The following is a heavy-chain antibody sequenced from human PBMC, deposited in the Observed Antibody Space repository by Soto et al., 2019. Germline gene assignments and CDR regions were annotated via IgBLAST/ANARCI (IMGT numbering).Heavy chain of an antibody. Sequence: SETLSLTCAVYGGSFSGYYWSWIRQPPGKGLEWIGEINHSGSTNYNPSLKSRVTISVDTSKNQFSLKLSSVTAADTAVYYCARVCILTGFSGLDVWGQGTTVTVSS. CDR2: INHSGST. J-gene: IGHJ6*02. D-gene: IGHD3-9*01. CDR3: ARVCILTGFSGLDV. V-gene: IGHV4-34*01. CDR1: GGSFSGYY.